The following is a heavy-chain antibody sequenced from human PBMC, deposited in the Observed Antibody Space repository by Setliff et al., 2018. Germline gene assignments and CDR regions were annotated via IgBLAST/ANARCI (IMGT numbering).Heavy chain of an antibody. Sequence: LSLTCTVSGYSISSGYIWGWIRQPPGKGLEWVGNIGHTGSINYNPSLKSRLTISRDTSKNQVSLKLNSVTATDTAVYYCARDLGHDGDSDYWGQGILVTVSS. CDR2: IGHTGSI. J-gene: IGHJ4*02. CDR3: ARDLGHDGDSDY. CDR1: GYSISSGYI. V-gene: IGHV4-38-2*02. D-gene: IGHD2-21*02.